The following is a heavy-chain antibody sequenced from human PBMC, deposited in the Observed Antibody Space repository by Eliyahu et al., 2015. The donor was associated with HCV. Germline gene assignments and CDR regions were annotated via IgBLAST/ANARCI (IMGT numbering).Heavy chain of an antibody. J-gene: IGHJ5*02. CDR3: ARLGGSGSPRTGWFXP. CDR1: XGXISSXSYY. D-gene: IGHD3-10*01. Sequence: QLQLQESGPGLVKPSETLSLTCXVSXGXISSXSYYWGWIRXPPGKGLEWIGSIYYSGXTYYNPSLKSRVTISVDTSKNQFSLKLSSVTAADTAVYYCARLGGSGSPRTGWFXPWGQGTLVTVSS. V-gene: IGHV4-39*01. CDR2: IYYSGXT.